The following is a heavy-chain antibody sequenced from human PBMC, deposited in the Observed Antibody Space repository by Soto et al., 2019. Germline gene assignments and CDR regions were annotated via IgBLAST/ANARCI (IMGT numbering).Heavy chain of an antibody. Sequence: GGSLRLSCAASGFTFTTYAMSWVRQAPGKGLEWASAISGSGGDTYYADSVKGRSTISRDNSRNTLFLQVNSLRVDDTAVYYCVKEIRIFGVLIFDYWGQGTLVTVSS. D-gene: IGHD3-3*01. V-gene: IGHV3-23*01. CDR3: VKEIRIFGVLIFDY. J-gene: IGHJ4*02. CDR1: GFTFTTYA. CDR2: ISGSGGDT.